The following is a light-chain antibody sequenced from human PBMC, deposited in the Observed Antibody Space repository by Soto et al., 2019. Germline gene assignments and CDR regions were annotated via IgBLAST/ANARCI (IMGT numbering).Light chain of an antibody. J-gene: IGKJ4*01. Sequence: EMVVTQSPGTLSLSPGERATLSCRASQSDTNAYLTWYQQKPGQAPRLLIYGASTRATGIPDRFSGSGSGTDLTLTISRVEPGDFAVYYCHYYGGPFGGGTKIEIK. CDR1: QSDTNAY. CDR3: HYYGGP. CDR2: GAS. V-gene: IGKV3-20*01.